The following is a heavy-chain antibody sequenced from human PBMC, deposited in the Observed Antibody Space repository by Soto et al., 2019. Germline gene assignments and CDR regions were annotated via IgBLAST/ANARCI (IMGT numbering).Heavy chain of an antibody. CDR2: IRSKANSYAT. V-gene: IGHV3-73*01. CDR3: TAWNSGSQTDY. CDR1: GFNFSGSG. D-gene: IGHD1-26*01. Sequence: GGSLRLPCAASGFNFSGSGMHWVRLASGKGLEWVGRIRSKANSYATAYAASVKGRFTISRDDSKNTAYLQMNSLKTEDTAVYYCTAWNSGSQTDYWGQGTLVTVSS. J-gene: IGHJ4*02.